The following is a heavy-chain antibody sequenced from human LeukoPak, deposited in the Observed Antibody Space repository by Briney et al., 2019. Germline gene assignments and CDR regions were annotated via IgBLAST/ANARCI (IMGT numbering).Heavy chain of an antibody. CDR3: RYCSGGSCEFDDY. J-gene: IGHJ4*02. CDR2: ISAYNGNT. D-gene: IGHD2-15*01. Sequence: GASVKVSCKASGYTFTSYGISWVRQAPGQGLEWMGWISAYNGNTNYAQKLQGRVTITADKSTSTAYMELSSLRSEDTAVYYCRYCSGGSCEFDDYWGQGTLVTVSS. V-gene: IGHV1-18*01. CDR1: GYTFTSYG.